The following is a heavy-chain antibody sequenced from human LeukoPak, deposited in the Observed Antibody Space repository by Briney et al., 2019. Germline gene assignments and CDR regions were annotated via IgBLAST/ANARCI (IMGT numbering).Heavy chain of an antibody. CDR2: LYSDSNT. J-gene: IGHJ4*02. V-gene: IGHV3-53*01. CDR1: GFTVITND. Sequence: GGSLRLSCAASGFTVITNDMTWVRQAPGKGLEWVSVLYSDSNTKYADSVQGRFTISRDNSKNTLYLKMNSLSPDDTAVYYCARGVQPLAANTLVYWGQGTLVTVSS. D-gene: IGHD3-16*01. CDR3: ARGVQPLAANTLVY.